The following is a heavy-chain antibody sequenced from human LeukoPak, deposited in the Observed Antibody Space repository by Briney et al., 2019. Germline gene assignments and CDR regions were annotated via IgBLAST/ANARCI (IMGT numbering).Heavy chain of an antibody. CDR3: ARAPGWLPFDF. Sequence: GSLRLSCAASGSTFSSYEMNWVRQAPGKGLEWISHISSSGSTIYYADSVKGRFTISRDNAKNSLYLQMNSLRAEDTAVYYCARAPGWLPFDFWGQGTLVTVSS. D-gene: IGHD5-24*01. V-gene: IGHV3-48*03. J-gene: IGHJ4*02. CDR2: ISSSGSTI. CDR1: GSTFSSYE.